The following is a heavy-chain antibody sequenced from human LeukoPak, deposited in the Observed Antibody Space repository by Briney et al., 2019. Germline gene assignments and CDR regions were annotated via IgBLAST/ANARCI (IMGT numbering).Heavy chain of an antibody. CDR2: IKQDGSEK. Sequence: GGSLRLSCAASGFTFSSYWMSWVRQAPGKGLEWVANIKQDGSEKYYVDSVKGRFTISRDNAKNSLYLQMNSLRAEDTAVYYCARVRVAVAGRGDYYFDYWGQGTLVTVSS. CDR3: ARVRVAVAGRGDYYFDY. CDR1: GFTFSSYW. J-gene: IGHJ4*02. D-gene: IGHD6-19*01. V-gene: IGHV3-7*01.